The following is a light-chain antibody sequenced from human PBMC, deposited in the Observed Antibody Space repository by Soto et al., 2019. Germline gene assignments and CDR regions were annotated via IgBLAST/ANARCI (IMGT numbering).Light chain of an antibody. Sequence: EIVMTQSPATLSVSPGDRVTLSCRASQSVSSDLAWYQHKPGQPPRLLIYVASTSATGIPDTFSGSGSGTEFTLTISSLQSEDSAVYYCQQYYDWRTFGKGNRVAVK. CDR2: VAS. J-gene: IGKJ1*01. CDR3: QQYYDWRT. V-gene: IGKV3-15*01. CDR1: QSVSSD.